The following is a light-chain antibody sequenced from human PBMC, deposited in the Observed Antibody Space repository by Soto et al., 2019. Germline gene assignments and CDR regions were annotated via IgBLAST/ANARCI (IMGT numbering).Light chain of an antibody. CDR3: QQYNNWPLT. V-gene: IGKV3-15*01. CDR2: GAS. CDR1: QSISSN. J-gene: IGKJ5*01. Sequence: DIVMTQSPATLSVSAGERATLSCRASQSISSNLAWYQHKPGQAPRLLIDGASTRATGISARFSGSGSGTEFTLTISSLQSEDLAVYYCQQYNNWPLTFGQGTRLEIK.